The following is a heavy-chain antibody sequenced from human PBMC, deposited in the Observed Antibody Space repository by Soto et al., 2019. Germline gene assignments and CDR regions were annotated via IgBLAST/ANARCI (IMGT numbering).Heavy chain of an antibody. J-gene: IGHJ2*01. CDR3: AKDYTPNWYFDL. Sequence: EVQLLESGGGLVQPGGSQRLSCVASGFTFSDYAMNWVRQAPGKGLEWVSGISGSGGVTDYADSVKGRFTISRDNSQNTLYLQMNSLRAEDTAVYYCAKDYTPNWYFDLWGRGTLVTVSS. CDR1: GFTFSDYA. CDR2: ISGSGGVT. V-gene: IGHV3-23*01. D-gene: IGHD2-15*01.